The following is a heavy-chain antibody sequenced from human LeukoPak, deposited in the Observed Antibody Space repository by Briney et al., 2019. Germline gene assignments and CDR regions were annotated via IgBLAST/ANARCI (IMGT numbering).Heavy chain of an antibody. J-gene: IGHJ4*02. CDR1: GFTFSSYA. Sequence: GGSLRLSCAASGFTFSSYAMSWVRQAPGKGLEWVSVIYSGGSTYYADSVKGRFTISRDNSKNTLYLQMNSLRAEDTAVYYCARDSDRWGSGYWGQGTLVTVSS. CDR3: ARDSDRWGSGY. V-gene: IGHV3-53*01. D-gene: IGHD7-27*01. CDR2: IYSGGST.